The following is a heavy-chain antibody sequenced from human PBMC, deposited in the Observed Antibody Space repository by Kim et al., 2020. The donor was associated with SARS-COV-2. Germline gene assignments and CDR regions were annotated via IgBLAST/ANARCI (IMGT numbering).Heavy chain of an antibody. J-gene: IGHJ3*02. Sequence: QGRVTMTRDTSTSTVYMELSSLRSEDTAVYYCARERYCSGGSCYHDAFDIWGQGTMVTVSS. D-gene: IGHD2-15*01. CDR3: ARERYCSGGSCYHDAFDI. V-gene: IGHV1-46*01.